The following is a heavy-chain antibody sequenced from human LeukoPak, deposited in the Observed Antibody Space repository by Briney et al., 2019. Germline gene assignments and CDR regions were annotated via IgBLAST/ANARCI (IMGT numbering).Heavy chain of an antibody. CDR3: AGPYSGYGRFDY. D-gene: IGHD5-12*01. J-gene: IGHJ4*02. V-gene: IGHV4-30-4*08. CDR1: GGSISSGDYY. CDR2: IYYSGST. Sequence: SETLSLTCTVSGGSISSGDYYWSWIRQPPGKGLEWIGYIYYSGSTYYNPSLKSRATMSLDRSKNQFSLKLIPVTAADTAIYYCAGPYSGYGRFDYWGQGTLVTVSS.